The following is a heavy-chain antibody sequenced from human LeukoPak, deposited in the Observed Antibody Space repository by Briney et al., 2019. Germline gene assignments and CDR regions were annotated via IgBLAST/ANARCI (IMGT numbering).Heavy chain of an antibody. CDR3: ARKRYDDPYFFDY. Sequence: PSETLSLTCTVSGGSISSGDYYWSWIRQPPGKGLEWVGYIYYSGTTYYNPSLKSRVTISVDTSKNQFSLKLNSVTAADTAVYYCARKRYDDPYFFDYWGQGTLVTVSS. CDR2: IYYSGTT. D-gene: IGHD3-16*01. J-gene: IGHJ4*02. V-gene: IGHV4-30-4*01. CDR1: GGSISSGDYY.